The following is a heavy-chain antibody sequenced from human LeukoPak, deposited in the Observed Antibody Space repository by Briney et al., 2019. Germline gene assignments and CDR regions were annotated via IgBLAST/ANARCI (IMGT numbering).Heavy chain of an antibody. Sequence: SGRSLRLSCAASGFTFSSYGMHWVRQAPGKGLEWVAVISYDGSNKYYADSVKGRFTTSRDNSKNTLYLQMNSLRAEDTAVYYCAKERYRWLQRTFGYWGQGTLVTVSS. J-gene: IGHJ4*02. CDR2: ISYDGSNK. V-gene: IGHV3-30*18. CDR1: GFTFSSYG. CDR3: AKERYRWLQRTFGY. D-gene: IGHD5-24*01.